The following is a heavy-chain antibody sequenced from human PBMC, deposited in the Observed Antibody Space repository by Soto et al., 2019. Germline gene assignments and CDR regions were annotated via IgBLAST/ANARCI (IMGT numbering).Heavy chain of an antibody. D-gene: IGHD6-19*01. CDR1: GFTFSSYV. CDR3: AKESSSGTTLDY. CDR2: IGGSGGRT. V-gene: IGHV3-23*01. Sequence: HPGGSLRLSCAASGFTFSSYVMNWVRQAPGKGLEWVSAIGGSGGRTYYAGPVKGRFTISRDNSKNTVYLQMNSLRAEDTAVYYCAKESSSGTTLDYWGQGTLVTVSS. J-gene: IGHJ4*02.